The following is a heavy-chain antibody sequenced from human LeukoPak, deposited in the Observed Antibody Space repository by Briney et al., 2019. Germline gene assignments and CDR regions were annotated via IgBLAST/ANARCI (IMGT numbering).Heavy chain of an antibody. V-gene: IGHV3-48*01. CDR2: ISGTTSVI. CDR1: GFTFSSHT. J-gene: IGHJ6*03. Sequence: GGSLRHSCAASGFTFSSHTMAWVRQAPGKGLEWLSYISGTTSVIYYADSVKGRFIISRDNADNSLYLQMNSLKAEDTAVYYCARGLYYLDVWGKGTTVTVSS. CDR3: ARGLYYLDV.